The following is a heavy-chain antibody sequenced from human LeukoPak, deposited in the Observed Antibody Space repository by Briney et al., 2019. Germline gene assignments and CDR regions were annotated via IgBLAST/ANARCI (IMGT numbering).Heavy chain of an antibody. J-gene: IGHJ4*02. V-gene: IGHV1-3*03. CDR3: ARTEYDSSGPAFDY. CDR1: GYTFTSYS. CDR2: ITTGNGDT. Sequence: ASVKVSCTASGYTFTSYSIHWVRQAPGQSLEWMGWITTGNGDTKYAQGFQDRVTLTRDTSANTAYMELSSLRSEDMAVYYCARTEYDSSGPAFDYWGQGTLVTVSS. D-gene: IGHD3-22*01.